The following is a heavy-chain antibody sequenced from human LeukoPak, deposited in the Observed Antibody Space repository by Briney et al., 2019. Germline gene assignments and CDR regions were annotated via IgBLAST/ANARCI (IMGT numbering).Heavy chain of an antibody. Sequence: GGSLRLSCAASGFTFSSYSMNWVRQAPGKGLEWVSYISSSSSTIYYADSVKGRFTISRDNAKNSLYLQVNSLRAEDTAVYYCARGSYYKDVWGKGTTVTVAS. V-gene: IGHV3-48*04. CDR2: ISSSSSTI. CDR1: GFTFSSYS. J-gene: IGHJ6*03. CDR3: ARGSYYKDV.